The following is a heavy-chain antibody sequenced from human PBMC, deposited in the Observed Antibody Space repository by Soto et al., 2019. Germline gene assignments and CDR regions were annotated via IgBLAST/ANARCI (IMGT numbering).Heavy chain of an antibody. V-gene: IGHV4-39*01. J-gene: IGHJ4*02. CDR1: GDSVSTNSYS. CDR2: IYSSENT. Sequence: SETLSLTCTVSGDSVSTNSYSWGWIRQSPGKGLEWIGTIYSSENTYYDPSLLSRVTISVDTSKNEFSLRLSSVTAADTAVYFCARTLGPQVTGYVDSDYRWTIDQWGQGTLVTVSS. D-gene: IGHD4-4*01. CDR3: ARTLGPQVTGYVDSDYRWTIDQ.